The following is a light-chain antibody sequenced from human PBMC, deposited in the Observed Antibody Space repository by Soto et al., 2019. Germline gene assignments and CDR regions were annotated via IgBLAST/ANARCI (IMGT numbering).Light chain of an antibody. CDR2: STS. Sequence: DIQITQSPSSLSASLGDRVTLTCRATQSISKYLNWYQQKPGKAPNLLIYSTSTLQSGVPSRFSGSGSGTDFTLTINSLQPEDFATYYCQQAYDIPRTFGQGTKVDIK. CDR3: QQAYDIPRT. V-gene: IGKV1-39*01. J-gene: IGKJ1*01. CDR1: QSISKY.